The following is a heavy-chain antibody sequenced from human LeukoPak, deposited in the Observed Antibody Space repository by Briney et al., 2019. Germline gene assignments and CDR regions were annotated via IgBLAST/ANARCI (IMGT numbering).Heavy chain of an antibody. Sequence: SVTVSYTTSAGSFTAYSISWVRQAPGQGLEWMGGIIPMFAPPNYAQKFQGRLTITADESTNTVYMELTSLRSEDTAVFYCARHFYYESSGYYYHYYFDHWGQGTLVTVSS. CDR3: ARHFYYESSGYYYHYYFDH. CDR1: AGSFTAYS. D-gene: IGHD3-22*01. V-gene: IGHV1-69*13. CDR2: IIPMFAPP. J-gene: IGHJ4*02.